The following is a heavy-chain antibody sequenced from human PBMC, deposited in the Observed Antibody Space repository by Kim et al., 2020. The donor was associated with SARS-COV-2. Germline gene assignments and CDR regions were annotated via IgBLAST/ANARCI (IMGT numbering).Heavy chain of an antibody. D-gene: IGHD3-9*01. V-gene: IGHV3-49*03. J-gene: IGHJ4*02. CDR3: TRVGGKSDILTGYPPWGFDY. CDR2: IRSKASGATT. CDR1: GFTFGDYI. Sequence: GGSLRLSCTASGFTFGDYIMTWFRQAPGKGLEWVGFIRSKASGATTEYAASVKGRFTISRDDSKSIAYLQMNSLKTEDTAVYYCTRVGGKSDILTGYPPWGFDYWGQGTLVTVSS.